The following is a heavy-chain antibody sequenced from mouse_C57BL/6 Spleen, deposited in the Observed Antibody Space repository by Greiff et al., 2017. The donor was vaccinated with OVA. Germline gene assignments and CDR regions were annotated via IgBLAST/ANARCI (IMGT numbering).Heavy chain of an antibody. D-gene: IGHD2-4*01. CDR2: IYPGSGST. CDR3: ARWGGSHIYIYDYDGAY. J-gene: IGHJ3*01. CDR1: GYTFTSYW. Sequence: QVQLQQPGAELVKPGASVKMSCKASGYTFTSYWITWVKQRPGQGLEWIGDIYPGSGSTNYNEKFKSKATLTVDTSSSTAYMQLSSLTSEDSAVYYCARWGGSHIYIYDYDGAYWGQGTLVTVSA. V-gene: IGHV1-55*01.